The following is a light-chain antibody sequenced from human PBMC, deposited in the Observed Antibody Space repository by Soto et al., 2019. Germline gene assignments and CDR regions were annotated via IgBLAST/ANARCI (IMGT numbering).Light chain of an antibody. CDR3: QQYYNWPPYT. J-gene: IGKJ2*01. Sequence: EVVLTQSPGTLSLSPGERVTLSCRASQSISGNYLAWYQHKPGQAPRLLISGTYTRATGIPDRFSGSRSGTEFTLTISSLQSEDFAVYYCQQYYNWPPYTFGQGTKLDFK. CDR2: GTY. V-gene: IGKV3D-15*01. CDR1: QSISGN.